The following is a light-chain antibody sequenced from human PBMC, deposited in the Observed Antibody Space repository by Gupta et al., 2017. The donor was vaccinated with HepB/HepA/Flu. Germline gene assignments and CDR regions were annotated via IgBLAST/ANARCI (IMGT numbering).Light chain of an antibody. J-gene: IGKJ4*01. V-gene: IGKV1-39*01. Sequence: DIQMTQSPSSLSASVGDRVTITCRASQSISSYLNWDQQKPGKAPQLLIFAASSLQSGVPSRFSGSGSGTDFTLTISRLQPEDFATYYCQQSDSTPLTFGGGTKVEIK. CDR1: QSISSY. CDR2: AAS. CDR3: QQSDSTPLT.